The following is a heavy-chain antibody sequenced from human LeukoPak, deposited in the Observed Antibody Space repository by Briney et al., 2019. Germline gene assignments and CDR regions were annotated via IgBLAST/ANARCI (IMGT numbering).Heavy chain of an antibody. CDR1: GYTFTSYG. J-gene: IGHJ6*03. V-gene: IGHV1-18*01. CDR3: ARATTPPWDYYYYMDV. D-gene: IGHD5-24*01. CDR2: ISGYNGNT. Sequence: ASVKVSCKASGYTFTSYGISWVRQAPGQGLEWMGWISGYNGNTNYAQKLQGRVTMTTDTSTSTAYMELRSLRSDDTAVYYCARATTPPWDYYYYMDVWGKGTTVTVSS.